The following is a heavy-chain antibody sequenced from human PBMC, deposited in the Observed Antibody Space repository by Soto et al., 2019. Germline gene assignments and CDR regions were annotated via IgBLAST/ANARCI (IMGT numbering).Heavy chain of an antibody. CDR2: MNPNSGNT. CDR1: GYTFTSYD. V-gene: IGHV1-8*01. Sequence: VASVKVSCKASGYTFTSYDINWVRQATGQGLEWMGWMNPNSGNTGYAQKFQGRVTMTTDTSTSTAYMELRSLRSDDTAVYYCARDRSIVATRPPFDYWGQGTLVTVSS. J-gene: IGHJ4*02. CDR3: ARDRSIVATRPPFDY. D-gene: IGHD5-12*01.